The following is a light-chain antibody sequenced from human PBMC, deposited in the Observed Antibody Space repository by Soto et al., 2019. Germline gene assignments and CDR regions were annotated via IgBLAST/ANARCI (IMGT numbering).Light chain of an antibody. CDR1: QSVSSY. V-gene: IGKV3-11*01. J-gene: IGKJ4*01. CDR2: DAS. Sequence: EIVLTQSPATLSLSPGERATLSCRASQSVSSYLAWYQQKPGQAPRLLIYDASNRATGIPARFSGSVSGTDFTLTIRSLEPEDFALYYRQQRSRWFNFGRGTKV. CDR3: QQRSRWFN.